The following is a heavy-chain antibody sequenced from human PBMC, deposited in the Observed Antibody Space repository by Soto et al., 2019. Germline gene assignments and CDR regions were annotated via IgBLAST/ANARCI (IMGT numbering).Heavy chain of an antibody. D-gene: IGHD2-2*01. CDR3: ARSRDIVVVPAAKNYYGMDV. CDR1: GYSFTSYW. Sequence: PGESLKISCKGSGYSFTSYWIGWVRQMPGKGLEWMGIIYPGDSDTRYSPSFQGQVTISADKSIGTAYLQWSSLKASDTAMYYCARSRDIVVVPAAKNYYGMDVWGQGTTVTVSS. J-gene: IGHJ6*02. V-gene: IGHV5-51*01. CDR2: IYPGDSDT.